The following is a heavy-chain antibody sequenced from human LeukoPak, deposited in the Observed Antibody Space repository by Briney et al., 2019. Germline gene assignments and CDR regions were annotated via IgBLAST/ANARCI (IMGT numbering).Heavy chain of an antibody. CDR1: GFTFSSYA. CDR3: AKERNIVVVVAVTN. Sequence: PGGSLRLSCAASGFTFSSYAMSWVRQAPGKGLEWVSAIGGSGGSTYYADSVKGRFTISRDNSKNTLYLQMNSLRAEDTAVYYCAKERNIVVVVAVTNWGQGTLVTVSS. V-gene: IGHV3-23*01. J-gene: IGHJ4*02. D-gene: IGHD2-15*01. CDR2: IGGSGGST.